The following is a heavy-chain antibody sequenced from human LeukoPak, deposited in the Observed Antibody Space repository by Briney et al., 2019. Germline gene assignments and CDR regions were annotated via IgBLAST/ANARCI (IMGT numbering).Heavy chain of an antibody. J-gene: IGHJ4*02. CDR3: ARLGANRSCTNGVCYYSDY. V-gene: IGHV3-66*01. CDR1: GLSVRGNY. Sequence: GGSLRLSCAASGLSVRGNYMSWVRQAPGKGLEWVSVLYSGGNTFYADSVKGRFTVSRDNSRNTLYLQMSSLRAEDTAVYYCARLGANRSCTNGVCYYSDYWGQGTLVTVSS. D-gene: IGHD2-8*01. CDR2: LYSGGNT.